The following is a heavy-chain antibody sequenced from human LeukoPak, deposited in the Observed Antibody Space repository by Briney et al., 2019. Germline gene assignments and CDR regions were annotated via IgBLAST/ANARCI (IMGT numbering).Heavy chain of an antibody. D-gene: IGHD3-3*01. CDR3: ARGQSFLRFLEDDAFDI. Sequence: GGSLRLSCAASGFTFSSYWMSWVRQAPGKGLEWVANINQDGSEQYYVDSVKGRFTISRDNTKNSLYLQMNSLRAEDTAVYYCARGQSFLRFLEDDAFDIWGQGTMVTVSS. CDR2: INQDGSEQ. V-gene: IGHV3-7*01. J-gene: IGHJ3*02. CDR1: GFTFSSYW.